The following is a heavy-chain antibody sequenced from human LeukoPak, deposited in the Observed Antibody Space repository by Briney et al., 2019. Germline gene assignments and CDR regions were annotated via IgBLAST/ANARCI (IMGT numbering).Heavy chain of an antibody. CDR2: IYSGGNT. CDR3: ARVLGIPYWYYGMDV. D-gene: IGHD1-14*01. V-gene: IGHV3-53*01. Sequence: AGGSLRLSCAASGFTVSRNYMSWVRQAPGKGLGWGSVIYSGGNTYYADSVKGRFTISRDNAKNTLYLQMNSLRAEDTAVYYCARVLGIPYWYYGMDVWGQGTTVTVSS. J-gene: IGHJ6*02. CDR1: GFTVSRNY.